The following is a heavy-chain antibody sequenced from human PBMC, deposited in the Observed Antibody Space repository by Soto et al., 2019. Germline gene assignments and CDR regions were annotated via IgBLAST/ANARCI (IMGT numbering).Heavy chain of an antibody. CDR2: IWYDGSNK. V-gene: IGHV3-33*01. CDR3: ARDVSSSWHEGYGMDV. Sequence: QVQLVESGGGVVQPGRSLRLSCAASGFTFSSYGMHWVRQAPGKGLEWVAVIWYDGSNKYYADSVKGRFTISRDNSKNTLYLQMNSLRAEDTAVYYCARDVSSSWHEGYGMDVWGQGTTVTVSS. D-gene: IGHD6-13*01. J-gene: IGHJ6*02. CDR1: GFTFSSYG.